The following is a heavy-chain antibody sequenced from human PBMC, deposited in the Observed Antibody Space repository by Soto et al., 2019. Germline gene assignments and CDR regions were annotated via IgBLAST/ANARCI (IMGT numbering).Heavy chain of an antibody. CDR2: ISSSSSYI. D-gene: IGHD1-20*01. Sequence: VGSLRLSCAASGFTFSDHYMSWIRQAPGKGLEWVSSISSSSSYIYYADSVKGRFTISRDNAKNSLYLQMNSLRAEDTAVYYCARSITGTTRYYYGMDVWGQGTTVTVSS. J-gene: IGHJ6*02. CDR3: ARSITGTTRYYYGMDV. V-gene: IGHV3-11*06. CDR1: GFTFSDHY.